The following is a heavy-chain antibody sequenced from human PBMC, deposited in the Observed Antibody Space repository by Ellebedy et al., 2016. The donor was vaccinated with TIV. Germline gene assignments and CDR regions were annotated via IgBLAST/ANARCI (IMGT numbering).Heavy chain of an antibody. CDR1: GFSFGDYA. CDR3: AKNIGRTLVRGSSDY. CDR2: ISRNSGTI. J-gene: IGHJ4*02. V-gene: IGHV3-9*01. Sequence: GGSLRLSCEASGFSFGDYAIHWVRHAPGKGLEWVSGISRNSGTIGYADSVKGRFTISRDNAKNIVFLQMDSLRAEDTALYYCAKNIGRTLVRGSSDYWGQGTLVTVSS. D-gene: IGHD3-10*01.